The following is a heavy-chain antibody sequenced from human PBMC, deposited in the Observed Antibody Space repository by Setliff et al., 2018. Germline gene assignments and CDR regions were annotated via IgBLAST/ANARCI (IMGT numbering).Heavy chain of an antibody. V-gene: IGHV3-15*01. D-gene: IGHD3-10*01. Sequence: PSETLSLSCAASGFSFSTSWMSWVRQAPGKGLEWVGRIKPKTDGETTDYAAPVTGRFTISRDDSKDTVYLQMNDLKTEDTGVYYCTGRTYGHQLGDYWGQGTLVTVSS. CDR1: GFSFSTSW. J-gene: IGHJ4*02. CDR3: TGRTYGHQLGDY. CDR2: IKPKTDGETT.